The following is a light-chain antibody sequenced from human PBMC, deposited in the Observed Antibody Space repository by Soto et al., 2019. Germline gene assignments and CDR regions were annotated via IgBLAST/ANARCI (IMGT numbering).Light chain of an antibody. V-gene: IGLV2-23*01. Sequence: QSVLTQPVSVSGSPGQSITISCTGTSSDVGSYNFVSWFQQHPGKVPKLIIYEGTERPSGVSNRFSASKSGNTASLTISGLRPEDEADYYCCSYAGPSTIFGGGTKLTVL. CDR1: SSDVGSYNF. CDR2: EGT. J-gene: IGLJ2*01. CDR3: CSYAGPSTI.